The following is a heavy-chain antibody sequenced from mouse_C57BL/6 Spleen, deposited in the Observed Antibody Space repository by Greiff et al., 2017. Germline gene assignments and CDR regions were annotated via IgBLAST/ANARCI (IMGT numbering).Heavy chain of an antibody. CDR3: ARYDWFFFDY. CDR2: IRNKANGYTT. V-gene: IGHV7-3*01. J-gene: IGHJ2*01. Sequence: EVQLVESGGGLVQPGGSLSLSCAASGFTFTDYYMSWVRQPPGKALEWLGFIRNKANGYTTEYSASVKGRFTISRDNSQSILYLQMNALRAEDSATYYWARYDWFFFDYWGQGTTLTVSS. D-gene: IGHD2-2*01. CDR1: GFTFTDYY.